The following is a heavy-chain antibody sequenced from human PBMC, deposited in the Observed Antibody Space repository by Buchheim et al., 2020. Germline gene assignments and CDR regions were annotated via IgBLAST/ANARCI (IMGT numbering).Heavy chain of an antibody. CDR3: AKGELPVVMGLLAIDY. CDR2: ISYDGSNK. V-gene: IGHV3-30*18. Sequence: QVQLVESGGGVVQPGRSLRLSCAASGFTFSSYGMHWVRQAPGKGLEWVAVISYDGSNKYYADSVKGRFTISRDNSKNTLYLQMNSLRAEDTAVYYCAKGELPVVMGLLAIDYWAREP. J-gene: IGHJ4*02. D-gene: IGHD2-15*01. CDR1: GFTFSSYG.